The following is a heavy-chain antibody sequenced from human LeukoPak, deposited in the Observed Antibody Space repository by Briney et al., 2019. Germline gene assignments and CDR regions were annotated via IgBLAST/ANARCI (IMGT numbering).Heavy chain of an antibody. CDR3: ARGGSGPYYYYYYMDV. Sequence: GGSLRLSCAASGFTFSSYSMNWVRQAPGKGLGWVSYISSSSSTIYYADSVKGRFTISRDNAKNSLYLQMNSLRAEDTAVYYCARGGSGPYYYYYYMDVWGKGTTVTVSS. CDR2: ISSSSSTI. V-gene: IGHV3-48*04. CDR1: GFTFSSYS. D-gene: IGHD3-16*01. J-gene: IGHJ6*03.